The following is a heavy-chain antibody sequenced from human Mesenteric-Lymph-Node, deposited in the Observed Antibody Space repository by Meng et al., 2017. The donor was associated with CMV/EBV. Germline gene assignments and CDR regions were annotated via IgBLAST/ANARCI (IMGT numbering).Heavy chain of an antibody. D-gene: IGHD2-2*01. Sequence: ASVKVSCKASGNSFVGYYLHWVRQAPGQGPQWMGWINVDSGGTNYAHMFDGRVTMTRDTSISTAYMELKWLTSDDTAVYYCANTFCSTTTCYEDYYTMDVWGQGTMVTVSS. CDR2: INVDSGGT. J-gene: IGHJ6*02. V-gene: IGHV1-2*02. CDR1: GNSFVGYY. CDR3: ANTFCSTTTCYEDYYTMDV.